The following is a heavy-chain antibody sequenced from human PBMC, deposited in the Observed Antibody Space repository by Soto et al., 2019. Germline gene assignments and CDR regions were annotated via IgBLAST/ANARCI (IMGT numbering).Heavy chain of an antibody. Sequence: QVLLVQSGAEVRKPGSSVKVSCKPSGGTFSDYAFSWVRQAPGQGLEWMGNIIPMYGRRNYAQKYLGRVTISADESTTTVYVEMRGLSFEDTAVYFCARDAPLRNGMDVWGQGTTVTVSS. D-gene: IGHD3-3*01. V-gene: IGHV1-69*18. CDR3: ARDAPLRNGMDV. CDR2: IIPMYGRR. J-gene: IGHJ6*02. CDR1: GGTFSDYA.